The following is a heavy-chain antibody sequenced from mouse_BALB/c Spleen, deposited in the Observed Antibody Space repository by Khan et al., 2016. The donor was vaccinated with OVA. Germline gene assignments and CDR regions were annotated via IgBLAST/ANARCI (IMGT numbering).Heavy chain of an antibody. V-gene: IGHV1S137*01. J-gene: IGHJ3*01. CDR3: ARGCGNPRFAY. D-gene: IGHD2-1*01. CDR1: GYTFIDYA. CDR2: ISSYYGDA. Sequence: QVRLQQPGAELVRPGVSVKISCKGTGYTFIDYAMHWVKQSHAKRLEWIGVISSYYGDATYNQTFKGKATMTVDKSSSTAYMELARLTSEDSAISFCARGCGNPRFAYWGQGTLVTVSS.